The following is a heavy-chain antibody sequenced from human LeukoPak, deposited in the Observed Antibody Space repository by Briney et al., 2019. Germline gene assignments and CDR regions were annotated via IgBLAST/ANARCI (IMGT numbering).Heavy chain of an antibody. CDR2: INHSGST. J-gene: IGHJ4*02. V-gene: IGHV4-34*01. CDR1: GGSFSGYY. Sequence: SETLSLTCAVYGGSFSGYYWSWIRQPPGKGLEWIGEINHSGSTNYNPSLKSRATISVDTSKNQFSLKLSSVTAADTAVYYCAREVGGEASPLLLWFGELLSYYFDYWGQGTLVTVSS. CDR3: AREVGGEASPLLLWFGELLSYYFDY. D-gene: IGHD3-10*01.